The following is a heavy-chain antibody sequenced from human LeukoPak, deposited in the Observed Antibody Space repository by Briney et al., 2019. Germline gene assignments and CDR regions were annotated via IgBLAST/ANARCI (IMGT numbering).Heavy chain of an antibody. Sequence: PGGSLRLSCAASGFTFSSYSMNWVRQAPGKGLEWVSSISSSSSYIYYADSVKGRFTISRDNAKNSLYLQMNSLRAEDTAVYYCARAIYPTVTTWTNYFDYWGQGTLVTVSS. CDR1: GFTFSSYS. CDR2: ISSSSSYI. V-gene: IGHV3-21*01. J-gene: IGHJ4*02. CDR3: ARAIYPTVTTWTNYFDY. D-gene: IGHD4-17*01.